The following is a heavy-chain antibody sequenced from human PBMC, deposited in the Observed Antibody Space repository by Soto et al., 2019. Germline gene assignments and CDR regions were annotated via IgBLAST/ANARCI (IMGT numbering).Heavy chain of an antibody. CDR3: ARPDPYFDTSQRGFGAMDV. D-gene: IGHD3-22*01. CDR2: FIPVFGSA. Sequence: QVQLVQSGAEVKKPGSSVKVSCRASGGTFSSYAISWVRHAPGQGLEWMGGFIPVFGSANYAQRFQGRVTITADESTSTAYMELRSLRSEDTAVYYCARPDPYFDTSQRGFGAMDVWGQGTTVTVSS. V-gene: IGHV1-69*01. J-gene: IGHJ6*02. CDR1: GGTFSSYA.